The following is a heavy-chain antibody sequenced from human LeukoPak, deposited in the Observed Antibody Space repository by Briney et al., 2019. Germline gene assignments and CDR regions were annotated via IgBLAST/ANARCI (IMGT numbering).Heavy chain of an antibody. J-gene: IGHJ4*01. CDR1: GGSINTASYY. CDR3: ARHQLGRRKPFDY. D-gene: IGHD1-1*01. CDR2: IYSNGKT. V-gene: IGHV4-39*01. Sequence: SETLSLTCTVSGGSINTASYYWGWIRQSPEKGLAWIGSIYSNGKTYYNPSLKSRVTISVDTSKNQFSLHLDSMTVADTALYYCARHQLGRRKPFDYWGHGSLVTVSS.